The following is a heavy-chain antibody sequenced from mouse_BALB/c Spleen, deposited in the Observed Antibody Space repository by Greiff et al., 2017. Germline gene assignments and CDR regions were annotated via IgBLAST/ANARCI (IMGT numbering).Heavy chain of an antibody. CDR1: GYTFTSYW. V-gene: IGHV1S81*02. D-gene: IGHD2-1*01. CDR2: INPSNGRT. J-gene: IGHJ3*01. CDR3: ARWGGNYEGFAY. Sequence: QVQLQQPGAELVKPGASVKLSCKASGYTFTSYWMHWVKQRPGQGLEWIGEINPSNGRTNYNEKFKSKATLTVDKSSSTAYMQLSSLTSEDAAVYYCARWGGNYEGFAYWGQGTLVTVSA.